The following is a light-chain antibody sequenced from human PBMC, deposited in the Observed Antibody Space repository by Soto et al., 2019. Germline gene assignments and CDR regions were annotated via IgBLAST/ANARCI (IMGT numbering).Light chain of an antibody. J-gene: IGKJ1*01. CDR3: QQYNKWPWT. CDR1: QSVSSN. CDR2: GAS. V-gene: IGKV3-15*01. Sequence: EILLTQSPSTLSESPGARATLSCRASQSVSSNLAWYQHKPGQAPRLLIYGASPRATGIPGRFSGSGSGTVFTLTISSLQSEDFGVYYCQQYNKWPWTFGRRSKV.